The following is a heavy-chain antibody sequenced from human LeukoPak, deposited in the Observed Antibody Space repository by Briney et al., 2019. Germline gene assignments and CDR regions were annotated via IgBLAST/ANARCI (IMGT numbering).Heavy chain of an antibody. CDR1: GGSTSSSRYY. V-gene: IGHV4-39*01. CDR3: ARLNYGDYGNFDY. CDR2: IYYSGST. J-gene: IGHJ4*02. Sequence: SETLSLTCTVSGGSTSSSRYYWGWIRQPPGKGLEYIGIIYYSGSTFYNPSLKSRVTISVDTSKKQFSLKVSSVTAADTAVYYCARLNYGDYGNFDYWGQGTLVTVSS. D-gene: IGHD4-17*01.